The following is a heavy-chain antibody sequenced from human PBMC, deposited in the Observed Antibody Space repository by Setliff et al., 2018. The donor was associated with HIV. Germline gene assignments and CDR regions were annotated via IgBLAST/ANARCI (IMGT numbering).Heavy chain of an antibody. V-gene: IGHV1-2*02. CDR3: AREERYYDGKGALDY. Sequence: ASVKVSCKASGYTFTGHYMHWVRQAPGQGLQWMGWIDPHTGGPQYSQKFLGRVTMTRDTSISTVYMELTSLISDDTAVYYCAREERYYDGKGALDYWGQGMLVTVS. J-gene: IGHJ4*02. CDR1: GYTFTGHY. D-gene: IGHD3-22*01. CDR2: IDPHTGGP.